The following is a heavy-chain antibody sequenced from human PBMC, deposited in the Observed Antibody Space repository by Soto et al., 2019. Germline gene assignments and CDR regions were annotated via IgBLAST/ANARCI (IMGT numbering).Heavy chain of an antibody. D-gene: IGHD1-7*01. CDR3: ARGGVRGTTSRGQVYN. CDR1: GFTFSDYY. Sequence: QVQVVESGGGLVKPGGSLRLSCAASGFTFSDYYMTWIRQAPGKGLEWVSYIGTSSDYTNYADSVKGRFTISRDNAKNSLYLQMNSLRAEDTAVYYCARGGVRGTTSRGQVYNWGQGTLVTVSS. J-gene: IGHJ4*02. CDR2: IGTSSDYT. V-gene: IGHV3-11*06.